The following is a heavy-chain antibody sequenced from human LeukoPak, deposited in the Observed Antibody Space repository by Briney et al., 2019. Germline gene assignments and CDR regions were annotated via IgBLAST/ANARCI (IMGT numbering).Heavy chain of an antibody. CDR1: GFTFDDYA. CDR2: ISWNSGSI. Sequence: TGRPLRLSCAASGFTFDDYAMHWVRQAPGKGLEWVSGISWNSGSIGYADSVKGRFTISRDNAKNSLYLQMNSLRAEDTALYYCAKDLGYCSSTSCGDSAFDIWGQGTMVTVSS. J-gene: IGHJ3*02. V-gene: IGHV3-9*01. D-gene: IGHD2-2*01. CDR3: AKDLGYCSSTSCGDSAFDI.